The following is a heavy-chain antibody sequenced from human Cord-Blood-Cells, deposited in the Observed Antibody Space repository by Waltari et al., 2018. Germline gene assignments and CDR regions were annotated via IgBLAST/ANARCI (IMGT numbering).Heavy chain of an antibody. D-gene: IGHD3-10*01. V-gene: IGHV1-2*06. Sequence: QVQLVQSGAEVKKPGASVKVSCKASGYTFTGYYMHWVRQAPGQGLEWMGRINPNRGGTNYAKKFQGRVTMTRDTSISTAYMELSRLRADDTAVYYCARPTLLSGSYYDYWGQGTLVTVSS. CDR1: GYTFTGYY. J-gene: IGHJ4*02. CDR3: ARPTLLSGSYYDY. CDR2: INPNRGGT.